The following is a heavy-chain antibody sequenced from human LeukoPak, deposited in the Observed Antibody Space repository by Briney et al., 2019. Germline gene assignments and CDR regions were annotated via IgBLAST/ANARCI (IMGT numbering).Heavy chain of an antibody. CDR3: ARLRARKRWLQLIIVFDY. Sequence: IPSETLSLTCTVSGGSISSSSYYWGWIRQPPGKGLEWIGSIYYSGSTYYNPSLKSRVTISVDTSKNQFSLKLSSVTAADTAVYCCARLRARKRWLQLIIVFDYWGQGTLVTVSS. J-gene: IGHJ4*02. V-gene: IGHV4-39*07. CDR2: IYYSGST. D-gene: IGHD5-24*01. CDR1: GGSISSSSYY.